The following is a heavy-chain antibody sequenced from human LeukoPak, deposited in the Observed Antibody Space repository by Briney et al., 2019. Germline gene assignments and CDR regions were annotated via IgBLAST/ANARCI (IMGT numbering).Heavy chain of an antibody. V-gene: IGHV3-48*03. Sequence: GGSLRLSCAASGFTFSRYEMHWVRRAPGKGLEGVSYISCSGSTIYYADSVKGRFTISRDNAKNSLYLQMNSLRAEDTAVYYCARAGGYCSGGSCYHYYYGMDVWGKGTTVTVSS. D-gene: IGHD2-15*01. J-gene: IGHJ6*04. CDR1: GFTFSRYE. CDR2: ISCSGSTI. CDR3: ARAGGYCSGGSCYHYYYGMDV.